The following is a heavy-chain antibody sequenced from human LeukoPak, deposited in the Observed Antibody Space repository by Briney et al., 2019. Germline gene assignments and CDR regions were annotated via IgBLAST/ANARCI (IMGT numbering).Heavy chain of an antibody. CDR3: TRGGWLRFDY. CDR1: GVSMRSYY. J-gene: IGHJ4*02. Sequence: SETLSLTCTVSGVSMRSYYWSWVRQPPGKGLEWIGYVFSSGSTDYNPSLKSRVTMSVVTSRNQFSLNLRSVTAADTAVYYCTRGGWLRFDYWGQGILVTVSS. CDR2: VFSSGST. V-gene: IGHV4-59*01. D-gene: IGHD5-12*01.